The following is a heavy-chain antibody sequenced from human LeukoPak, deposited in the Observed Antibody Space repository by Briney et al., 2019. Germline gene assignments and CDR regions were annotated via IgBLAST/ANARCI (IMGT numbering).Heavy chain of an antibody. D-gene: IGHD6-19*01. CDR3: ARATASASSGVHLNWFDS. V-gene: IGHV3-21*04. CDR1: GFSFSNYN. Sequence: GGSLRLSCAASGFSFSNYNMNWVRQAPGKGLEWVSSITSSSTYIYYADSVKGRFTISRDNAKNSLYLEMNDLRGEDTAFYYCARATASASSGVHLNWFDSWGQGTRVTVSS. J-gene: IGHJ5*02. CDR2: ITSSSTYI.